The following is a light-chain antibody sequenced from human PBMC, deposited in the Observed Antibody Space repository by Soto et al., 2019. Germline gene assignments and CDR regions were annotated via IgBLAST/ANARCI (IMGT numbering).Light chain of an antibody. V-gene: IGKV1-39*01. CDR2: AAS. CDR1: QSISNY. CDR3: QQSYSSPIT. Sequence: DIQMTQSPSSLSASVGDRVTITCRASQSISNYLNWHQQKPGKAPKLLIYAASSLQSGVSSRFSGSGSGADFTLTISSLQPEDFATYYCQQSYSSPITFGQGTLLE. J-gene: IGKJ5*01.